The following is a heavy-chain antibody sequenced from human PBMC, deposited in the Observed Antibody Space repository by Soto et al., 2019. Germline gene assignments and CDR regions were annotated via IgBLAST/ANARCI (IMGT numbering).Heavy chain of an antibody. CDR3: ARFVTIFGVVTVDY. CDR2: IIPIFGTA. D-gene: IGHD3-3*01. CDR1: GGTFSSYA. J-gene: IGHJ4*02. Sequence: ASVKVSCKASGGTFSSYAISWVRQAPGQGLEWMGGIIPIFGTANYAQKFQGRVTITADESTSTAYMELSSLRSEDTAVYYCARFVTIFGVVTVDYWGQGTLVTVSS. V-gene: IGHV1-69*13.